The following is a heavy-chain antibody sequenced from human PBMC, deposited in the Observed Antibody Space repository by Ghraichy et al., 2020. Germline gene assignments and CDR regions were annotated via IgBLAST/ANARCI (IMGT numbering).Heavy chain of an antibody. Sequence: SQTLSLTCTVSGGTISRSGYYWGWIRQPPGKGLEWIGSMYYSGNPYYNPSLKSRVTISVDMSKSQFSLKLSSVTAADTAVYYCARHEAPSTMARFDPWGQGTLVTVSS. CDR3: ARHEAPSTMARFDP. D-gene: IGHD3-10*01. V-gene: IGHV4-39*01. J-gene: IGHJ5*02. CDR1: GGTISRSGYY. CDR2: MYYSGNP.